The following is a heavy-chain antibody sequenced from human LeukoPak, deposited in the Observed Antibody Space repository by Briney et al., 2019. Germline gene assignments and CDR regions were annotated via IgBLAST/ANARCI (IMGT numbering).Heavy chain of an antibody. CDR1: GYTFTSYD. V-gene: IGHV1-8*01. CDR2: MNPNSGNT. CDR3: ARKLWDYGSGSYYV. J-gene: IGHJ4*02. D-gene: IGHD3-10*01. Sequence: ASVKVSCKDSGYTFTSYDINWVRQATGQGLEWMGWMNPNSGNTGYAQKFQGRVTMTRNTSISTAYMELNSLRSEDTAVYYCARKLWDYGSGSYYVWGQGTLVTVSS.